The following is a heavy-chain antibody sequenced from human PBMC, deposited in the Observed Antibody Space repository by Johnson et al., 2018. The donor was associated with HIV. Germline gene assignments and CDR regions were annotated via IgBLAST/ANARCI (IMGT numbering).Heavy chain of an antibody. J-gene: IGHJ3*02. CDR2: IGTAGDT. V-gene: IGHV3-13*01. CDR1: GFTFSSYD. CDR3: TTDQLQQLVHDAFDI. Sequence: VQLVESGGGLVEPGGSLRLSCAASGFTFSSYDMHWVRQATGKGLEWVSAIGTAGDTYYPGSVKGRFTISRDNSKNTLYLQMNSLRAEDTAVYYCTTDQLQQLVHDAFDIWGQGTMVTVSS. D-gene: IGHD6-13*01.